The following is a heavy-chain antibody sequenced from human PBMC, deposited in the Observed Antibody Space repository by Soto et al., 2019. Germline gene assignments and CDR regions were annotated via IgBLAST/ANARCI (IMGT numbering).Heavy chain of an antibody. CDR3: AAVEGRLAAAGYWYFDL. Sequence: DTLSLTCTVSGGAISSSSYDLIRIRQPPGKGLEWIGSIDYSGSTDYNPSLKSRVTISVDTSKNQFSLKLSSVTAADTAVNYCAAVEGRLAAAGYWYFDLWGRGTLVTVSS. J-gene: IGHJ2*01. CDR1: GGAISSSSYD. CDR2: IDYSGST. V-gene: IGHV4-39*01. D-gene: IGHD6-13*01.